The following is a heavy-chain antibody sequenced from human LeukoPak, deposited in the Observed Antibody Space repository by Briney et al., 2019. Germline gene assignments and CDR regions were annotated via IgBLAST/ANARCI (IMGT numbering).Heavy chain of an antibody. CDR2: IYYTGST. Sequence: SETLSLTCTISGGSISGYYWSWIRQPPGKGLEWIGYIYYTGSTSYNPSLKSRVTMSLDASKNQFSLELNSVTPADTAVYYCARGGNYWPQWWFDPWGRGTLVSVSS. J-gene: IGHJ5*02. CDR1: GGSISGYY. V-gene: IGHV4-59*01. D-gene: IGHD1-26*01. CDR3: ARGGNYWPQWWFDP.